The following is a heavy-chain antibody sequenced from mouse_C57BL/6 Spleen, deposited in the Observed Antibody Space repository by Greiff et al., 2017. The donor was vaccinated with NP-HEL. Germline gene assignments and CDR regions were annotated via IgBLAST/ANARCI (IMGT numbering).Heavy chain of an antibody. CDR3: ARCWFAY. Sequence: EVNVVESGGGLVKPGGSLKLSCAASGFTFSDYGMHWVRQAPEKGLEWVAYISSGSSTIYYADTVKGRFTISIDNAKNTLFLQMTSLRSEDTARYYCARCWFAYWGQGSLVTVSA. V-gene: IGHV5-17*01. CDR1: GFTFSDYG. CDR2: ISSGSSTI. J-gene: IGHJ3*01.